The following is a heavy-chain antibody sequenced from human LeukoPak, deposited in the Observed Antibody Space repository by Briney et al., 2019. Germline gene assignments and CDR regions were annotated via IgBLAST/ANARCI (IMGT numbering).Heavy chain of an antibody. CDR1: GFTFSNYS. D-gene: IGHD3-10*01. CDR3: ARVLAIVRGVIDY. Sequence: GGSLRLSCAASGFTFSNYSMNWVRQAPGKGLEWVSVIYSGGSTYYADSVKGRFTISRDNSKNTLYLQMNSLRAEDTAVYYCARVLAIVRGVIDYWGQGTLVTVS. J-gene: IGHJ4*02. V-gene: IGHV3-66*01. CDR2: IYSGGST.